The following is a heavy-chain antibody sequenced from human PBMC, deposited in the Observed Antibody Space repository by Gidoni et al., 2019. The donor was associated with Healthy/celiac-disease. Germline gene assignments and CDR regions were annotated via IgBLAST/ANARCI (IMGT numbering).Heavy chain of an antibody. CDR1: GFTFSSYG. Sequence: QVQLVESGGGVVQPGRSLRLSCAASGFTFSSYGMHWVRQAPGKGLEWVAVIWYDGSNKYYADSVKGRFTISRDNSKNTLYLQMNSLRAEDTAVYYCARDTASTKGYWYFDLWGRGTLVTVSS. CDR2: IWYDGSNK. D-gene: IGHD6-25*01. J-gene: IGHJ2*01. CDR3: ARDTASTKGYWYFDL. V-gene: IGHV3-33*01.